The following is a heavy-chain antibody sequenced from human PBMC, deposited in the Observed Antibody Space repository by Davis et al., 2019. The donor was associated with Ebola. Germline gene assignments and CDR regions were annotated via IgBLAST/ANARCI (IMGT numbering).Heavy chain of an antibody. Sequence: MPSETLSLTCTVSGGSLSSGSYFWGWIRQPPGKGLEWIGSIFYRGSTFYNPSLKSRVTISVDTSKNDFSLKLSSVTAADTAVYYCARDYYDSSGYLWYFDIWGRGTLVTVSS. CDR1: GGSLSSGSYF. D-gene: IGHD3-22*01. J-gene: IGHJ2*01. V-gene: IGHV4-39*02. CDR2: IFYRGST. CDR3: ARDYYDSSGYLWYFDI.